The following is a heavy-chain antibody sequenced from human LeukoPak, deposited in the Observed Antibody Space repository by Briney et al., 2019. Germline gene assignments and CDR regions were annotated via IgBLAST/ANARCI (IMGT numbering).Heavy chain of an antibody. J-gene: IGHJ4*02. Sequence: HPGGSLRLSCAASGFTFSGFEMNWVRQAPGKGLEWVSYISGGGSAIYYADSVKGRFTISRDNSKNSLYLQMNSLRVEDTAVYFCARDYHFDYWGQGTLVTVSS. CDR1: GFTFSGFE. CDR2: ISGGGSAI. CDR3: ARDYHFDY. V-gene: IGHV3-48*03.